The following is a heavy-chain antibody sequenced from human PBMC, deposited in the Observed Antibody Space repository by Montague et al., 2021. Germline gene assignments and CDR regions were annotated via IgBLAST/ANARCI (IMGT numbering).Heavy chain of an antibody. J-gene: IGHJ4*02. CDR1: GFTFSTYW. D-gene: IGHD5-12*01. CDR3: ARDSSGSLDY. Sequence: SRRLSCAASGFTFSTYWMAWVRQAPGKGLEWVANINQDGSTRNYLDSVKGRFTISRDNAKNSLSLQMNSLRVEDTAIYYCARDSSGSLDYWGQGTLVTVSS. V-gene: IGHV3-7*01. CDR2: INQDGSTR.